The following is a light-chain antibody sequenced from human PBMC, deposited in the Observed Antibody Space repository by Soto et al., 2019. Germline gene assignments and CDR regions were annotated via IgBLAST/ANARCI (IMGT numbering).Light chain of an antibody. V-gene: IGKV3-20*01. CDR2: GAS. J-gene: IGKJ1*01. CDR3: QQYGRSPWT. Sequence: EIVLTQSPGTLSLSPGEGATLSCRASESVASSYLAWYQQIPGQATRLLIYGASSRATGIPDRFSGSGSGTDFTITIAGLQPEDFAVYYCQQYGRSPWTSGQGTEVEI. CDR1: ESVASSY.